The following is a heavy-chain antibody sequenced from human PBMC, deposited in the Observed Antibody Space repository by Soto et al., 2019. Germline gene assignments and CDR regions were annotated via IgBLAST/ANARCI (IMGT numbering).Heavy chain of an antibody. J-gene: IGHJ5*02. V-gene: IGHV4-34*01. CDR2: INHSGGT. D-gene: IGHD2-15*01. Sequence: SETLSLTCAVYGGSFSSYYWSWIRQPPGTGLEWIGEINHSGGTNYNPSLKSRVTISVDTSKNQFSLKLSSVTAADTAVYYCAITNLGYCSGGSCFSFDPWRQGTLVTVSS. CDR1: GGSFSSYY. CDR3: AITNLGYCSGGSCFSFDP.